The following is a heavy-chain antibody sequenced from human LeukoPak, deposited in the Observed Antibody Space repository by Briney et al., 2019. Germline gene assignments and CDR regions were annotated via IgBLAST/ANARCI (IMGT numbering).Heavy chain of an antibody. CDR1: GYSFTSHL. D-gene: IGHD2/OR15-2a*01. Sequence: ASVKVSCKTSGYSFTSHLMHWVRQAPGQGLEWMGMINPSGGSTTYAQKFQGRVTMAMGTSTSTVYMKLSSLRSDDTAVYYCARVQTPYNTIYSVFFDYWGQGTRVTVSS. J-gene: IGHJ4*02. V-gene: IGHV1-46*01. CDR2: INPSGGST. CDR3: ARVQTPYNTIYSVFFDY.